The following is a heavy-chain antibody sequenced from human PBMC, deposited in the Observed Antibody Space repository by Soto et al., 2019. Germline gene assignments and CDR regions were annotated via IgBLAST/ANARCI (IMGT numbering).Heavy chain of an antibody. D-gene: IGHD5-12*01. CDR1: GFTFSSYA. CDR3: ATAVTLRGDYFDY. CDR2: ISSNGGST. Sequence: EVQLVESGGGLVQPGGSLRLSCAASGFTFSSYAMHWVRQAPGKGLEYVSAISSNGGSTYYANSVKGRFTISRDNSKNTLYIQMGSLIAEDMAVYYCATAVTLRGDYFDYWGQGTLVTVSS. J-gene: IGHJ4*02. V-gene: IGHV3-64*01.